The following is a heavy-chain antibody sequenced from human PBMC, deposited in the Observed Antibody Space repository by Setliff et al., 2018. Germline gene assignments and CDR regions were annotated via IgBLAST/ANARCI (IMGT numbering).Heavy chain of an antibody. CDR3: ATVERVLRFLEWLSRAEYFQH. Sequence: GASVKVSCKVSGYTLTELSMHWVRQAPGKGLEWMGGFDPEDGETIYAQKFQGRVTVTEDTSTDTAYMELSSLRSEDTAVYYCATVERVLRFLEWLSRAEYFQHWGEGTLVTVSS. CDR2: FDPEDGET. D-gene: IGHD3-3*01. J-gene: IGHJ1*01. CDR1: GYTLTELS. V-gene: IGHV1-24*01.